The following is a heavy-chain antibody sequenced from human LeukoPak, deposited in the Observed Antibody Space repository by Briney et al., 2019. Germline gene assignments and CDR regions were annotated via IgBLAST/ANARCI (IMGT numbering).Heavy chain of an antibody. D-gene: IGHD3-22*01. CDR1: EPPCTPSY. V-gene: IGHV1-2*02. CDR3: EREARCYDSSGDFDY. Sequence: GASVKVSYTASEPPCTPSYVICCTQAPGQGLEWMGWINPSSGGTNYAQKFQGRVTMTRDTSISTAYMELSRLTSDDTAVYYCEREARCYDSSGDFDYWGQGTLVTVSS. CDR2: INPSSGGT. J-gene: IGHJ4*02.